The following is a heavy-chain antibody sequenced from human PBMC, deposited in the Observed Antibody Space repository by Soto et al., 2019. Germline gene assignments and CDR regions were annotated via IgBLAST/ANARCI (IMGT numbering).Heavy chain of an antibody. J-gene: IGHJ4*02. CDR1: GGSISSYY. CDR2: IYYSGST. Sequence: SETLSLTCTVSGGSISSYYWSWIRQPPGKGLEWIGYIYYSGSTNYNPSLKSRVTISLDTSKNQFSLKLSAVTAADTAVYYCARLVVPAGYFDYWGQGTLVTVSS. D-gene: IGHD2-2*01. CDR3: ARLVVPAGYFDY. V-gene: IGHV4-59*08.